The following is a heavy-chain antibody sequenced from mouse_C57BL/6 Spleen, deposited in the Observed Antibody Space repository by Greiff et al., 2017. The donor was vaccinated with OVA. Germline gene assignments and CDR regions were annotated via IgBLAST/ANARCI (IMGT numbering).Heavy chain of an antibody. CDR3: TTWGYFDY. Sequence: EVQLVESGAELVRPGASVKLSCTASGFNIKDDYMHWVKQRPEQGLEWIGWIDPENGDTEYASKFQGKATITADTSSNTAYLQLSSLTSEDTAVYYCTTWGYFDYWGQGTTLTVSS. CDR2: IDPENGDT. V-gene: IGHV14-4*01. CDR1: GFNIKDDY. J-gene: IGHJ2*01.